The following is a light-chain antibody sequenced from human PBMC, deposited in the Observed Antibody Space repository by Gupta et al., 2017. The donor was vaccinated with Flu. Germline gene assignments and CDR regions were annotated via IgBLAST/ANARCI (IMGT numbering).Light chain of an antibody. Sequence: SLCETVSDTITLSWRVSQSVNSYFNWYQQKPRQGPSLMFYAASRSQRGVAVRFSVSGCVTEFTLTISSLPPQDVATYYCQHTYTYPPSVTFGGGTKVEIK. CDR2: AAS. CDR3: QHTYTYPPSVT. V-gene: IGKV1-39*01. J-gene: IGKJ4*01. CDR1: QSVNSY.